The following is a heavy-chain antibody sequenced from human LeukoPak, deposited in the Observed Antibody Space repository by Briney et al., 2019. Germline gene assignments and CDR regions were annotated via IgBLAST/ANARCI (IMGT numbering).Heavy chain of an antibody. Sequence: ASVKVTCKASGYTFTSYGISWVRQAPGQGLEWMGWISAYNGNTNYAQKLQGRVTMTTDTSTSTVYMELRSLRSDDTAVYYCARDPYYDSSCYYGPGFDAFDIWGQGTMVTVA. CDR3: ARDPYYDSSCYYGPGFDAFDI. CDR1: GYTFTSYG. J-gene: IGHJ3*02. D-gene: IGHD3-22*01. V-gene: IGHV1-18*01. CDR2: ISAYNGNT.